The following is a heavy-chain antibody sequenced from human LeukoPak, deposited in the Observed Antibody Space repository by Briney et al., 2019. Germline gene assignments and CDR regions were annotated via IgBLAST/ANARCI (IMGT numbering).Heavy chain of an antibody. D-gene: IGHD6-13*01. CDR3: TTDFSSRGSWWFDP. J-gene: IGHJ5*02. Sequence: GGSLRLSCAASGFTFSNAWMSWVRQAPGKGLEWVGRIKSKTDDGTTDYAAPVKGRFTISRDDSKNTLYLQMNSLKTEDTAVYYCTTDFSSRGSWWFDPWGQGTLVTVSS. CDR1: GFTFSNAW. CDR2: IKSKTDDGTT. V-gene: IGHV3-15*01.